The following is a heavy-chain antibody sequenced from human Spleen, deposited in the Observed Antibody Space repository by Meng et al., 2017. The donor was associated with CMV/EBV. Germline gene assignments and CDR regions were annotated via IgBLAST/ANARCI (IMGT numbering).Heavy chain of an antibody. J-gene: IGHJ4*02. Sequence: GESLKISCAASEFTFSNYIMNWVRQAPGKGLEWVSGINWNGVSRGYADSVKGRFTISRDKAKNSLYLQMNSLRAEDTALYYCARAPGQYGDYADYWGQGALVTVSS. V-gene: IGHV3-20*04. CDR3: ARAPGQYGDYADY. D-gene: IGHD4-17*01. CDR1: EFTFSNYI. CDR2: INWNGVSR.